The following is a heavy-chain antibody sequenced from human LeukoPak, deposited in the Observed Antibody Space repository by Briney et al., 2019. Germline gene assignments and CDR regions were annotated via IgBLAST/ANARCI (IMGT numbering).Heavy chain of an antibody. D-gene: IGHD1-26*01. V-gene: IGHV4-39*01. CDR1: GGSISSSSYY. CDR3: ARVGGGELPGGPL. CDR2: IYYSGST. Sequence: SETLSLTCTVSGGSISSSSYYWGWIRQPPGKGLEWIGSIYYSGSTYYNPSLKSRVTISVDTSKNLFSLKLSSVTAADTAVYYCARVGGGELPGGPLWGQGTMVTVSS. J-gene: IGHJ3*01.